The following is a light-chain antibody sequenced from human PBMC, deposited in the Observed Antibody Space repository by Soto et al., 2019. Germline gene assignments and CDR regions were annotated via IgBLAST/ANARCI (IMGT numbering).Light chain of an antibody. CDR2: DAS. Sequence: EIVLTQSPATLPLSPGERATLSCGASQSISSNSLAWYQQKPGLAPRLLIYDASSRATGIPDRFSGSGSGTDFTLTISRLESEDFVVYYCQQYGRSLTFGGGTKVEIK. CDR3: QQYGRSLT. CDR1: QSISSNS. J-gene: IGKJ4*01. V-gene: IGKV3D-20*01.